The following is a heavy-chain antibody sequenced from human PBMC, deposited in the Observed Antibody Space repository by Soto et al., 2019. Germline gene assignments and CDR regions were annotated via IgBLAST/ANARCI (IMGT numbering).Heavy chain of an antibody. CDR2: INPSGGST. D-gene: IGHD3-22*01. V-gene: IGHV1-46*01. CDR3: ARGGAASYDSSGIDAFDI. J-gene: IGHJ3*02. Sequence: ASVKVSCKASGYTFTSYYMHWVRQAPGQGLEWMGIINPSGGSTSYAQKFQGRVTMTRDTSTSTVYMELSSLRSEDTAVYYCARGGAASYDSSGIDAFDIWGQGTMVTVSS. CDR1: GYTFTSYY.